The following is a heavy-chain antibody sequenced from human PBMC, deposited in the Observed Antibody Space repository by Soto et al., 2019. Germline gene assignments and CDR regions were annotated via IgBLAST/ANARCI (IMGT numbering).Heavy chain of an antibody. J-gene: IGHJ4*02. Sequence: PSETLSLTCTVSGGSISSYYWSWIRQPPGKGLEWIGYIYYSGSTNYNPSLKSRVTISVDTSKNQFSLKLSSVTAADTAVYYCARDSGYSGYDYSWNYWGQGTLVTVSS. CDR3: ARDSGYSGYDYSWNY. V-gene: IGHV4-59*01. CDR2: IYYSGST. D-gene: IGHD5-12*01. CDR1: GGSISSYY.